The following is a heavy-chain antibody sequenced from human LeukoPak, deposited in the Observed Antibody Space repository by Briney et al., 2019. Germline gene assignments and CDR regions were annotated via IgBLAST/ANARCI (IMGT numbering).Heavy chain of an antibody. D-gene: IGHD3-22*01. V-gene: IGHV1-69*05. CDR1: GGTFSSYA. CDR2: IIPIFGTA. J-gene: IGHJ4*02. Sequence: SSVKVSCKASGGTFSSYAMSWVRQAPGQGLEWVARIIPIFGTANYAQKFQGRVTITTDESTSTVYMELSSLRSEDTAVYYCARATYYYDSSGYYFSAPLFDYWGQGTLVTVSS. CDR3: ARATYYYDSSGYYFSAPLFDY.